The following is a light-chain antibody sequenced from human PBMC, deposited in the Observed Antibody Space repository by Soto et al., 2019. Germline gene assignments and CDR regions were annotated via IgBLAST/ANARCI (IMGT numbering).Light chain of an antibody. J-gene: IGKJ4*01. CDR1: QSVSSN. Sequence: EIVMTQSPATLSGSPGERATLSCRASQSVSSNLAWYQQKPGQAPRLLIYGASTRATGIPARFSGSGSGTEFTLTISSLQSEDFAVYYCQKYNSWPLTFGGGTQVEIK. CDR3: QKYNSWPLT. V-gene: IGKV3-15*01. CDR2: GAS.